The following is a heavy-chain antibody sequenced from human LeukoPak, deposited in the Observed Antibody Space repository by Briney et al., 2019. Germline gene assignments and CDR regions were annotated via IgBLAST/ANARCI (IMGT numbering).Heavy chain of an antibody. Sequence: ASVKVSCKASGYTFTGYYMHWVRQAPRQGLEWMGWINPNSGGTNYAQKFQGRVTMTRDTSISTAYMELSRLRSDDTAVYYCASSGYYYDSSGYSSYWGQGTLVTVSS. D-gene: IGHD3-22*01. J-gene: IGHJ4*02. V-gene: IGHV1-2*02. CDR2: INPNSGGT. CDR3: ASSGYYYDSSGYSSY. CDR1: GYTFTGYY.